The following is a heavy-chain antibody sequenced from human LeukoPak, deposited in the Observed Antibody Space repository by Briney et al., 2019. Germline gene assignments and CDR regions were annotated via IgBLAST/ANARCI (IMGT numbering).Heavy chain of an antibody. D-gene: IGHD6-13*01. V-gene: IGHV1-46*01. Sequence: GASVKVSCKASGYTFTSYYMHWVRQAPGQGPEWMGIINPSGGNTSYAEKFQGRVTMTRDMSTSTVHMELSSLRSEDTAVYYCAREPGIAGRYYFDYWGQGTLVTVSS. CDR1: GYTFTSYY. CDR2: INPSGGNT. J-gene: IGHJ4*02. CDR3: AREPGIAGRYYFDY.